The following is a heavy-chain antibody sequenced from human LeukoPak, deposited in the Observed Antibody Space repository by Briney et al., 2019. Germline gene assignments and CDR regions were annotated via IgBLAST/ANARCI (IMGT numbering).Heavy chain of an antibody. CDR2: IYYSGST. CDR3: ARAPRGCSYDFDY. D-gene: IGHD5-18*01. V-gene: IGHV4-59*01. CDR1: GGSISSYY. Sequence: SETLSLTCTVSGGSISSYYWSWIRQPPGKGLEWIGYIYYSGSTNYNPSLKSRVTISVDTSKNQFSLKLSSVTAADTAVYYCARAPRGCSYDFDYWGQGTLVTVSS. J-gene: IGHJ4*02.